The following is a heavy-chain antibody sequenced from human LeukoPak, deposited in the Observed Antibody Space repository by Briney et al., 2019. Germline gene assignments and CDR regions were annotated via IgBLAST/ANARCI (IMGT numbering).Heavy chain of an antibody. CDR3: ARVKATCSLSSFAS. Sequence: GGSLRLSCAASGFTFSSYVMHWVRQAPGKGLEWVAIISYDGSNEYYADSVKGRFTISRDNSKNTLYLQMNSLRAADTAVYYCARVKATCSLSSFASWGRGT. CDR1: GFTFSSYV. J-gene: IGHJ4*02. V-gene: IGHV3-30*04. CDR2: ISYDGSNE. D-gene: IGHD3-10*02.